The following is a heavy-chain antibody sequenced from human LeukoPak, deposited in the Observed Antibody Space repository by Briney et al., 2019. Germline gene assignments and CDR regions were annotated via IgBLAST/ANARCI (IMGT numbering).Heavy chain of an antibody. Sequence: ASVKVSCKASGYTFNSYGISWVRQAPGQGLEWMGWISAYNGNTDYAQKLQGRVTMTTDTSTSTAYMELRSLRSDDTAVYYCAREPPGSYPFDYWGQGTLVTVSS. CDR2: ISAYNGNT. V-gene: IGHV1-18*01. CDR1: GYTFNSYG. J-gene: IGHJ4*02. D-gene: IGHD1-26*01. CDR3: AREPPGSYPFDY.